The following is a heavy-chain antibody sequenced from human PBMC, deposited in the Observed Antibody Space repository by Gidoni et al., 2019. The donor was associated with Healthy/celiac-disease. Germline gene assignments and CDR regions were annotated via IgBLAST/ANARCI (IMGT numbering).Heavy chain of an antibody. CDR2: ISGSGGST. Sequence: EVQPFASGVGFVPPAGSLRLTCAASGITLSRYAVSGVRPAPEKGLEWVSAISGSGGSTYYAVSVEGRFTISRDNSKNTLYLQMNSLRAEETAVYYCAKGTYYYGSGTLSYMDVWGKGTTVTVSS. CDR3: AKGTYYYGSGTLSYMDV. CDR1: GITLSRYA. D-gene: IGHD3-10*01. V-gene: IGHV3-23*01. J-gene: IGHJ6*03.